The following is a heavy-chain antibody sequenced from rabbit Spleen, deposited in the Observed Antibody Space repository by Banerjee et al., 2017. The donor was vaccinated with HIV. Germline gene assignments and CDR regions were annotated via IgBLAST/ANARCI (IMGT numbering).Heavy chain of an antibody. CDR3: VRGASSSGYYSL. J-gene: IGHJ3*01. D-gene: IGHD1-1*01. CDR2: IDPVFRKS. V-gene: IGHV1S47*01. Sequence: QEQLVESGGGLVQPGGSLKLSCKASGFSISSSYAISWVRQAPGKGLEWIGYIDPVFRKSYYASWVNGRFTISSHNAQNTLSLQLNSLTAADTATYFCVRGASSSGYYSLWGQGTLVTVS. CDR1: GFSISSSYA.